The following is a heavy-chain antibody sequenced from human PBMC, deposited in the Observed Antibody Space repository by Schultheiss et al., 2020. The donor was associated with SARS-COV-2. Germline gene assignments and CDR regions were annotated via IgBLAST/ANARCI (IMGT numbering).Heavy chain of an antibody. CDR3: ARTAAGDFWSVAQNYWYFDL. D-gene: IGHD3-3*01. Sequence: SQTLSLTCTVSGGSISSGGYYWSWIRQHPGKGLEWIGYIYYSGSTYYNPSLKSRVTISVDTSKNQFSLKLSSVTAADTAVYYCARTAAGDFWSVAQNYWYFDLWGRGTLVTVSS. J-gene: IGHJ2*01. V-gene: IGHV4-31*03. CDR2: IYYSGST. CDR1: GGSISSGGYY.